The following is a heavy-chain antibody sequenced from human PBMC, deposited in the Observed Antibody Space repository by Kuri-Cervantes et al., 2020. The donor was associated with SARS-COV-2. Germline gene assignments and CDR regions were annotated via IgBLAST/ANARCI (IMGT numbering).Heavy chain of an antibody. D-gene: IGHD2-15*01. Sequence: ASVKVSCKASGYTFTSYYMHWVRQAPGQGLEWMGIINPSVGLSTNYAQKFQDRVTMTRDTSASTAYMELSSLRSEDTAVYYCARVPLPVVVAATYYGMDVWGQGTTVTVSS. CDR3: ARVPLPVVVAATYYGMDV. J-gene: IGHJ6*02. CDR2: INPSVGLST. V-gene: IGHV1-46*01. CDR1: GYTFTSYY.